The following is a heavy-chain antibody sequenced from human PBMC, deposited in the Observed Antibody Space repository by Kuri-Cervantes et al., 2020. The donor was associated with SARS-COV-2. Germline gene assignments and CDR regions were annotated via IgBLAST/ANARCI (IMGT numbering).Heavy chain of an antibody. V-gene: IGHV3-74*01. CDR3: ARGFLTWWGLGAFDI. CDR2: INSDGSGT. Sequence: GESLKISCAASGFTFSSYWMHWVRQAPGKGLVWVSRINSDGSGTSYADSVKGRFTISRDNAKNTLYLQMNSLRAEDTAVYYCARGFLTWWGLGAFDIWGQGTMVTVSS. CDR1: GFTFSSYW. D-gene: IGHD3-3*01. J-gene: IGHJ3*02.